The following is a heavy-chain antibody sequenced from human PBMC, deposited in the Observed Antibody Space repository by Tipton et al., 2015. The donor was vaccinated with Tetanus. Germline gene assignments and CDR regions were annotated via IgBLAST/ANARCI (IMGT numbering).Heavy chain of an antibody. CDR2: VYNSGGT. D-gene: IGHD3-3*01. CDR3: ARIYDFWSGYYSDH. J-gene: IGHJ4*02. V-gene: IGHV4-39*01. CDR1: GGSINSGTYS. Sequence: TLSLTCTVSGGSINSGTYSWGRIRQPPGKGLEWIGSVYNSGGTYYNPSLKSRVTISVDTSKNQFSLKLSSVTAADTAVYYCARIYDFWSGYYSDHWGQGTLVTVSS.